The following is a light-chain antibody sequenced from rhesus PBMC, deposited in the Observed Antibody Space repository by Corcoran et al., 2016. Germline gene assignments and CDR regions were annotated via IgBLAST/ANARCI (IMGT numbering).Light chain of an antibody. J-gene: IGKJ3*01. CDR1: QGINKE. CDR3: LQDYTTPFT. V-gene: IGKV1-94*01. CDR2: AAT. Sequence: DIQMTQSPSSLSASVGDRVTVTCRASQGINKELSWYQQKPGKAPTLLLYAATNLQTGVSSRFSGSGSGTDSTLTISSRQPEDVATYYCLQDYTTPFTFGPGTKLDIK.